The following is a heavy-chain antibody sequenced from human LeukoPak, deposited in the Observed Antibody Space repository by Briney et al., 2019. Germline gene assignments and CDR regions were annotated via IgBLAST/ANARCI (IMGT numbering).Heavy chain of an antibody. V-gene: IGHV4-39*07. Sequence: PSETLSLTCTVSAGSISSSSYYWGWIRQPPGKGLEWIGSIYYSGSTYYNPSLKGRVTISVDTSKNQFSLKLSSVTAADTAVYYCAREWGYGDYGYWFDYWGEGTLVTASS. CDR1: AGSISSSSYY. D-gene: IGHD4-17*01. CDR2: IYYSGST. J-gene: IGHJ4*02. CDR3: AREWGYGDYGYWFDY.